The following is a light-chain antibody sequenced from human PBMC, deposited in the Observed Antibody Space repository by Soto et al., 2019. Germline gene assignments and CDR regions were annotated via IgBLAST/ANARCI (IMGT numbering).Light chain of an antibody. CDR3: QQYGTSPQT. J-gene: IGKJ1*01. CDR2: DAT. Sequence: EIVLTQSPGTLSLSPGERATLSCRASQSVSSSYLAWYQQKPGQAPRLLVYDATTRATGIPDRFSGSGSGTDFILTISTLEPEDCAVYFCQQYGTSPQTFGQGTKVEIK. V-gene: IGKV3-20*01. CDR1: QSVSSSY.